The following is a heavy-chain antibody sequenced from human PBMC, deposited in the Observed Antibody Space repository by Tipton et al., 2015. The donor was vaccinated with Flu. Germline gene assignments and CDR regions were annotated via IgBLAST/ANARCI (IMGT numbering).Heavy chain of an antibody. D-gene: IGHD2-2*02. CDR3: ARGQILTDIVVVPAAIKGYDY. CDR2: INHSGST. J-gene: IGHJ4*02. V-gene: IGHV4-34*01. CDR1: GGSFSGYY. Sequence: TLSLTCAVYGGSFSGYYWSWIRQPPGKGLEWIGEINHSGSTNYNPSLKSRVTISVDTSKNQFSLKLSSVTAADTAVYYCARGQILTDIVVVPAAIKGYDYRGQGTLVTVSS.